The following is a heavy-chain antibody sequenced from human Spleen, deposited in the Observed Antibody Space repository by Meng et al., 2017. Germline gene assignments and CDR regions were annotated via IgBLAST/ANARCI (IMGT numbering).Heavy chain of an antibody. V-gene: IGHV4-31*01. CDR3: AGRKDLGNWFDP. D-gene: IGHD3-16*01. CDR2: IYYSGTT. J-gene: IGHJ5*02. Sequence: PRQALGPRLVPPDQPPPPSCVVAGCSSSSGGYSCCWIRPQAEKGLEWIGYIYYSGTTYYPPSLKSLVIISHDTSKNQFPLQLRSVTAEDTAFYYCAGRKDLGNWFDPWGQGTLVTVSS. CDR1: GCSSSSGGYS.